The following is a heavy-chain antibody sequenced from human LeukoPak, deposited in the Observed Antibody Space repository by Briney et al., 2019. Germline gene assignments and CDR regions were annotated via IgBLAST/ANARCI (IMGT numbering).Heavy chain of an antibody. CDR2: ISSSSSSYI. J-gene: IGHJ6*03. CDR1: GFTFSSYS. Sequence: GGSLRLSCAASGFTFSSYSMNWVRQAPGKGLEWVSSISSSSSSYIYYADSVKGRFTISRDNAKNSLYLQMNSLRAEDTAVYYCARDAVAGTLRYYYYMDVWGKGTTVTVS. D-gene: IGHD6-19*01. V-gene: IGHV3-21*01. CDR3: ARDAVAGTLRYYYYMDV.